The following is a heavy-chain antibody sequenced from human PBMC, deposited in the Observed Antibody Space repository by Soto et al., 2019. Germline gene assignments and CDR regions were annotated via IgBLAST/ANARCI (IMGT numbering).Heavy chain of an antibody. CDR1: SGSISSYY. Sequence: SETLSLTVIGASGSISSYYWIWILHPPGKGLECIGYIYYSGSTNYNPSLKSRVTMSVDTSKRQFSLNLSSLTAADTAVYYCARVYSVNYLGYFEYWGQGALVTVSS. D-gene: IGHD6-13*01. CDR2: IYYSGST. J-gene: IGHJ4*02. CDR3: ARVYSVNYLGYFEY. V-gene: IGHV4-59*12.